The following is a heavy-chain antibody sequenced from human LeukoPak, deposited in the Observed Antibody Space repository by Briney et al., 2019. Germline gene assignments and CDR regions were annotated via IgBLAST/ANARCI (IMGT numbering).Heavy chain of an antibody. J-gene: IGHJ3*02. CDR2: IYYSGST. D-gene: IGHD3-22*01. V-gene: IGHV4-39*02. Sequence: SETLSLTCTVSGGSIISSSYYWGWIRQPPGKGLEWIGSIYYSGSTYYNPSLKSRVTISVDTSKNQFSLKLSSVTAADTAVYYCARERYYYDSSGYPNDAFDIWGQGTMLTVSS. CDR1: GGSIISSSYY. CDR3: ARERYYYDSSGYPNDAFDI.